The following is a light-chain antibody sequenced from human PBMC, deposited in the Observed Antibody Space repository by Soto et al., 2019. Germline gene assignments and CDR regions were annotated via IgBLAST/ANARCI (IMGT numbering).Light chain of an antibody. Sequence: EIVLTQSPATLPLSPRKRATLSSRASQSVSSYLAWYQQKTGQAPRLLIYDASNRDTGIPARFSGSGSGTDFTLTISSLETEDFSVYYCQQRSNLPITFGQGTRLEIK. CDR3: QQRSNLPIT. CDR1: QSVSSY. V-gene: IGKV3-11*01. J-gene: IGKJ5*01. CDR2: DAS.